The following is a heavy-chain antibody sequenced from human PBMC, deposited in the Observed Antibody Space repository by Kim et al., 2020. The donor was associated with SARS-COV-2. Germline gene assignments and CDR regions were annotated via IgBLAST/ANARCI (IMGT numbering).Heavy chain of an antibody. V-gene: IGHV3-9*01. Sequence: VKGRLTISRDNAKNSLYLQMNSLRAEDTALSYCAKGIWGSGYYYYYYYMDVWGKGTTVTVSS. D-gene: IGHD3-16*01. CDR3: AKGIWGSGYYYYYYYMDV. J-gene: IGHJ6*03.